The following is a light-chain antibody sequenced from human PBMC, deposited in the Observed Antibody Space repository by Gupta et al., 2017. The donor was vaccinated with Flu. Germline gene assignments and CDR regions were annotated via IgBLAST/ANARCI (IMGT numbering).Light chain of an antibody. V-gene: IGKV3-11*01. CDR1: QSVGTY. CDR2: NAS. Sequence: ELLSTQSQATLSLSLGESDTPSCRASQSVGTYLAWYQQKPGETHRLLIYNASNWATGIPARFIGSSSGTDFTPTIRRQEPEDVAVYYGQKSNIWPSFTFGQGTRLE. J-gene: IGKJ2*01. CDR3: QKSNIWPSFT.